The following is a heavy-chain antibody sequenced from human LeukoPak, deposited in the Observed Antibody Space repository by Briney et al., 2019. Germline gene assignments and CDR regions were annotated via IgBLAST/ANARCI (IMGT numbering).Heavy chain of an antibody. CDR2: ISYDGSNK. CDR3: ARDGPFSHYFDY. V-gene: IGHV3-30-3*01. Sequence: GGSLRLSCAASGFTFSSYAMHWVRQAPGKGLEWVAVISYDGSNKYYADSVKGRFTISRDNSKNTLYLQMNSLRAEDTAVYYCARDGPFSHYFDYWGQGTLVTVSS. J-gene: IGHJ4*02. CDR1: GFTFSSYA.